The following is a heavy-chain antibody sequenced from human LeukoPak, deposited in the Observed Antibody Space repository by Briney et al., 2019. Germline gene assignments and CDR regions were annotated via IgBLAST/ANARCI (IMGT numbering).Heavy chain of an antibody. D-gene: IGHD5-18*01. CDR1: GYTFTGYY. J-gene: IGHJ4*02. CDR3: ARMDTAMVTPFDY. Sequence: ASVKVSCKASGYTFTGYYMHWVRQAPGQGLEWMGWINPNNGGTNYAQKFQGRVTMTRDTSISTAYMELSRLRSDDTAVYYCARMDTAMVTPFDYWGQGTLVTVSS. V-gene: IGHV1-2*02. CDR2: INPNNGGT.